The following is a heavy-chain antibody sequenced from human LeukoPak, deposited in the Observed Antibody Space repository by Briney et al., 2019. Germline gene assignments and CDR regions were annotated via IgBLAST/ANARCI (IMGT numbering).Heavy chain of an antibody. CDR1: GGSIRSSYYY. Sequence: SETLSLTCTVSGGSIRSSYYYWSWIRQPPGKGLEWIGEINHSGSTNYNPSLKSRVTISVDTSKNQFSLKLGSVTAADTAVYYCASPLSVAMDPRGMDVWGQGTTVTVSS. J-gene: IGHJ6*02. CDR2: INHSGST. V-gene: IGHV4-39*07. CDR3: ASPLSVAMDPRGMDV. D-gene: IGHD5-18*01.